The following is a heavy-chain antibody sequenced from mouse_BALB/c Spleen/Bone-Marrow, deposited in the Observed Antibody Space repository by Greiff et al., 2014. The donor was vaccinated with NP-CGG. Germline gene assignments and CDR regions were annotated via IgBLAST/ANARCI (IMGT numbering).Heavy chain of an antibody. J-gene: IGHJ1*01. V-gene: IGHV1-18*01. Sequence: VHVKQSGPELVKPGASMKISCKASGYSFTGYTMNWVKQGHGKNLEWIGLINPYNGGTSYNQKFKGKATLTVDKSSSTAYMELLSLTSEDSAVYYCAREEGYDEGEYFDVWGAGTTVTVSS. CDR1: GYSFTGYT. CDR2: INPYNGGT. D-gene: IGHD2-14*01. CDR3: AREEGYDEGEYFDV.